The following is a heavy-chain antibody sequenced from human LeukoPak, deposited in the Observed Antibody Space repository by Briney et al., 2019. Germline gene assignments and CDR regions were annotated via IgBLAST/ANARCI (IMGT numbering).Heavy chain of an antibody. J-gene: IGHJ4*02. CDR3: ARGFELLWLDY. CDR2: IIPIFGTA. D-gene: IGHD3-10*01. CDR1: GGTFSSYA. V-gene: IGHV1-69*01. Sequence: ASVKVSCKASGGTFSSYAISWVRQAPGQGLEWMGGIIPIFGTASYAQKFQGRVTITADESTSTAYMELSSLRSEDTAVYYCARGFELLWLDYWGQGTLVTVSS.